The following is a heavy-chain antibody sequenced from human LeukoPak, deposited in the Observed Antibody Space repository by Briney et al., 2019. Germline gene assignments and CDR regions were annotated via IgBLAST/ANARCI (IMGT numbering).Heavy chain of an antibody. CDR1: GYTFTSYY. Sequence: ASVTVSCKASGYTFTSYYMHWVRQAPGQRLEWMGIINPSGGSTSYAQKFQGRVTMTRDTSTSTVYMELSSLRSEDTAVYYCAKGGRVASYGIRWYWYFDLWGRGTLVTVSS. D-gene: IGHD5-18*01. CDR2: INPSGGST. V-gene: IGHV1-46*03. J-gene: IGHJ2*01. CDR3: AKGGRVASYGIRWYWYFDL.